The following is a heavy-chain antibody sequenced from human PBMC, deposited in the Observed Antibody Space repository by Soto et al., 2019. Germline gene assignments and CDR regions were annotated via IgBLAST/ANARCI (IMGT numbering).Heavy chain of an antibody. V-gene: IGHV3-23*01. CDR2: ITNRGRST. D-gene: IGHD3-10*01. CDR3: AIRPEFLLCFDY. J-gene: IGHJ4*02. Sequence: EVQLLESGGGLVQPGGSLRLSCAASGFIFNNYAMTWVRQAPGKGLEWVSTITNRGRSTFYADSVKGRFTISSEKSKNTLYLQMNSLRAEATAIYDCAIRPEFLLCFDYLGQGTLVTVSS. CDR1: GFIFNNYA.